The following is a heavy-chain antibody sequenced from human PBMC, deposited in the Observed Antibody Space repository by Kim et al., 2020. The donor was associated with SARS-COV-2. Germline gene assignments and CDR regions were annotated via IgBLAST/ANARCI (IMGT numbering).Heavy chain of an antibody. D-gene: IGHD2-8*01. CDR2: ISYDGSNK. CDR3: ARQPCTSGRCYMDS. CDR1: GFTFSTYA. V-gene: IGHV3-30-3*01. Sequence: GGSLRLSCATSGFTFSTYAMHWVRQAPGKGLEWVAVISYDGSNKYYADSVKGRFTISRDNSKNTLSLQMNSLKPEDTALYYCARQPCTSGRCYMDSWGQGTLVTVSS. J-gene: IGHJ4*02.